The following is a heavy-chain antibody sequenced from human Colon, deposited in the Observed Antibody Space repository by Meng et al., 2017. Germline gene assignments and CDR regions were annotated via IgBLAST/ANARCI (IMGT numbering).Heavy chain of an antibody. CDR3: AKDITLFGAATGGFDD. V-gene: IGHV1-3*04. D-gene: IGHD3-3*01. J-gene: IGHJ4*02. CDR2: INTGNGNT. Sequence: QVELAQSGPEVKKPGASVIGSCNASGYIFTSYAMHWVRQAPGQKLDWMGWINTGNGNTRYSEKFQDRVSITRDTSATTVYMELSGLRSEDTAVYYCAKDITLFGAATGGFDDWGQGTLVTVSS. CDR1: GYIFTSYA.